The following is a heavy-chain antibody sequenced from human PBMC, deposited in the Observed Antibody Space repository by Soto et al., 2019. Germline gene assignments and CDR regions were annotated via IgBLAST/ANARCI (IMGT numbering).Heavy chain of an antibody. CDR1: GGSISSSSYY. V-gene: IGHV4-39*01. CDR3: ARRKELGRYYYYGMDV. J-gene: IGHJ6*02. D-gene: IGHD1-26*01. CDR2: IYYSGST. Sequence: SETLSLTCTVSGGSISSSSYYWGWIRQPPGKGLEWIGSIYYSGSTYYNPSLKSRVTISVDTSKNQFPLKLSSVTAADTAVYYCARRKELGRYYYYGMDVWGQGTTVTVSS.